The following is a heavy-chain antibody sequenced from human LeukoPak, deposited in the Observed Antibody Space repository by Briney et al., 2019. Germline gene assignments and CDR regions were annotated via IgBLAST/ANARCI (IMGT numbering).Heavy chain of an antibody. D-gene: IGHD3-22*01. CDR3: ARDAEFYYYDSSGYRPRGVYFDY. Sequence: SETLSLTCTVSGGSISSYYWSWIRQPAGKGLEWIGRIYTSGSTNYNPSLKSRVTISVDKSKNQFSLKLSSVTAVDTAVYYCARDAEFYYYDSSGYRPRGVYFDYWGQGTLVTVSS. V-gene: IGHV4-4*07. CDR2: IYTSGST. J-gene: IGHJ4*02. CDR1: GGSISSYY.